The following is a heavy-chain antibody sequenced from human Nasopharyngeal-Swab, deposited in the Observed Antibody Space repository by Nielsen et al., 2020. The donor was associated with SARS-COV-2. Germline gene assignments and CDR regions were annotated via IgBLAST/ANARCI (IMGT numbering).Heavy chain of an antibody. D-gene: IGHD6-6*01. V-gene: IGHV3-23*01. CDR1: GFTFSSYS. Sequence: GESLKISCAASGFTFSSYSMSWVRQAPGKGLEWVSAISGSGGSTYYADSVKGRFTISRDNSKNTLYLQMNSLRAEDTAVYYCARTRRYSSSVNYYYYMDVWGKGATVTVSS. CDR3: ARTRRYSSSVNYYYYMDV. J-gene: IGHJ6*03. CDR2: ISGSGGST.